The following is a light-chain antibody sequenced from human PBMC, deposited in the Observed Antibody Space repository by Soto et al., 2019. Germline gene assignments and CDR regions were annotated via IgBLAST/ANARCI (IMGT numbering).Light chain of an antibody. V-gene: IGKV3-20*01. CDR3: QLYRNSLYT. CDR1: QSVSSSY. J-gene: IGKJ2*01. CDR2: ETS. Sequence: EVVLTQSPGTLSLFRGERATLSCRASQSVSSSYLAWYQQKPGQAPRLLIYETSTRATGIPDRFSGSGSGADFTLTISRLEPEDFAVYYCQLYRNSLYTFGQGTNLEIK.